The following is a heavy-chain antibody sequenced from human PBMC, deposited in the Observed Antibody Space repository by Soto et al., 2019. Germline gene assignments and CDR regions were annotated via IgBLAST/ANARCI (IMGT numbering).Heavy chain of an antibody. V-gene: IGHV3-74*01. CDR3: ARGPTLGERYDYIWGSYRALGY. CDR1: GFTFSRYW. Sequence: GGSLRLSCAASGFTFSRYWMYWVRQAPGKGLVWVSRINSDGSSTTYADSVKGRFTISRDNAKNTLYLQMKSLRAEDTAVYYCARGPTLGERYDYIWGSYRALGYWGQGTLVTVSS. CDR2: INSDGSST. J-gene: IGHJ4*02. D-gene: IGHD3-16*02.